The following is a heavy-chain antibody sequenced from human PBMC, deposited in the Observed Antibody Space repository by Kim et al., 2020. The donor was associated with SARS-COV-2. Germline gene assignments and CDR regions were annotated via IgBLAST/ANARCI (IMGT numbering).Heavy chain of an antibody. J-gene: IGHJ5*02. D-gene: IGHD3-3*01. CDR2: IGTAGDT. V-gene: IGHV3-13*01. Sequence: GGSLRLSCAASGFTFSSYDMHWVRQAPGKGLEWVSAIGTAGDTYYPGSVKGRLTTSRENAKNSLYLQMNSLMAGDTAVYYCARGRWYDDFWSGYKGGGERFDPWGQGTLVTVSS. CDR1: GFTFSSYD. CDR3: ARGRWYDDFWSGYKGGGERFDP.